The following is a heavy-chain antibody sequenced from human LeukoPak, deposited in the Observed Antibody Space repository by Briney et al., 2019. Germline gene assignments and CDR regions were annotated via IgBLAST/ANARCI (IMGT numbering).Heavy chain of an antibody. CDR1: GGSFSGYY. D-gene: IGHD3-10*01. CDR3: AGGSGSGSYYISGYYFDY. CDR2: VNHSGST. J-gene: IGHJ4*02. Sequence: PSETLSLTCAVYGGSFSGYYWRWIRQRPGKGLEWIGEVNHSGSTNYNPSLKSRVTISVDTSKNQFSLKLSSVTAADTAVYYCAGGSGSGSYYISGYYFDYWGQGTLVTVSS. V-gene: IGHV4-34*01.